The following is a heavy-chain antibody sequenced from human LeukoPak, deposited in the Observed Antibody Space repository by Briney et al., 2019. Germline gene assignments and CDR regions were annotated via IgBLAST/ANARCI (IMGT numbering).Heavy chain of an antibody. Sequence: PSETLSLTCTVSGGSISSYYWSWIRQPAGKGLEWIGRIYTSGSTNYNPSLKGRVTMSVDTSKNQFSLKLSSVTAADTAVYYCARDPSIGARPSSFSFDPWGQGTLVTVSS. D-gene: IGHD2/OR15-2a*01. CDR3: ARDPSIGARPSSFSFDP. CDR1: GGSISSYY. J-gene: IGHJ5*02. V-gene: IGHV4-4*07. CDR2: IYTSGST.